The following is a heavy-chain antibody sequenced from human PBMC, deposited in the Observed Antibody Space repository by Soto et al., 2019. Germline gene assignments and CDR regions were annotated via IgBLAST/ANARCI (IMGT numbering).Heavy chain of an antibody. CDR3: ARRLDDRADEGFDV. CDR2: IIPLFGTA. D-gene: IGHD3-16*01. CDR1: GGTFSTYT. V-gene: IGHV1-69*18. Sequence: QVHLVQSGAEVRKPGSSVKVSCKTSGGTFSTYTIYWVRQAPGQGLEWMGRIIPLFGTAKYAQNFQDRVTGTEDESTSSTDLELSRLREEDTAVYDCARRLDDRADEGFDVWGEGTAVTVS. J-gene: IGHJ6*02.